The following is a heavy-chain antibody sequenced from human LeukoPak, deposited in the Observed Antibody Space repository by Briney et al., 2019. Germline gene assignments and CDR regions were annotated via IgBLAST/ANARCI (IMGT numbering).Heavy chain of an antibody. Sequence: SETLSLTCVVYGGSFSGYYWSWIRQPPGKGLEWIGEINHSGSTNYNPSLKGRVTISVDTSKNQFSLKLSSVTAADTAVYYCARVWPMLSIAAADSAEYFQHWGQGTLVTVSS. V-gene: IGHV4-34*01. CDR2: INHSGST. D-gene: IGHD6-13*01. CDR1: GGSFSGYY. J-gene: IGHJ1*01. CDR3: ARVWPMLSIAAADSAEYFQH.